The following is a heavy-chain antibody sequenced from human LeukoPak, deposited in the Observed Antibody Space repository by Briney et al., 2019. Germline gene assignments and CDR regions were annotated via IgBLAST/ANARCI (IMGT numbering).Heavy chain of an antibody. Sequence: GGSLRLSCAASGFTFSTYAMSWVRQAPGKGLEWVSAIGGSIDNGDNTYYADSVKGQFTISRDNSKNTLYLQMNRLRAEDAAVYYCAKSGSSSWYLDYWGQGTLVTVSS. CDR3: AKSGSSSWYLDY. J-gene: IGHJ4*02. V-gene: IGHV3-23*01. CDR2: IGGSIDNGDNT. D-gene: IGHD6-13*01. CDR1: GFTFSTYA.